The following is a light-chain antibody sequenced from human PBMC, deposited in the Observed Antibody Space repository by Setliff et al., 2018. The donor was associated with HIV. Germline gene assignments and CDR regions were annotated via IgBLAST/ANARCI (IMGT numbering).Light chain of an antibody. CDR2: EVS. CDR1: SSDVGSYNL. V-gene: IGLV2-23*02. Sequence: QSALTQPASVSGSPGQSITISCTGTSSDVGSYNLVSWYQQHPGKAPKLIIYEVSKRPSGVSNRFSGSNSGNTASLTISGLQTEDEADYYCCSYAGSYTSLYVFGTGTKVTVL. CDR3: CSYAGSYTSLYV. J-gene: IGLJ1*01.